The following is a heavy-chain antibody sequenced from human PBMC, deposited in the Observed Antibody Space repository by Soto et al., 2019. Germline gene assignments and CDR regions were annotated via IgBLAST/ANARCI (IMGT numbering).Heavy chain of an antibody. Sequence: ESGGGLVRPGGSLRLSCAASGFTFSDYYMTWIRQVPGKGLEWVAYISGTSDSIPYADSVKGRFTISRDNAKKSLYLQMNSLRAEDTAVYYCARVAVVTAAGTSDYWGQGTLVTVSS. V-gene: IGHV3-11*06. D-gene: IGHD6-13*01. J-gene: IGHJ4*02. CDR1: GFTFSDYY. CDR2: ISGTSDSI. CDR3: ARVAVVTAAGTSDY.